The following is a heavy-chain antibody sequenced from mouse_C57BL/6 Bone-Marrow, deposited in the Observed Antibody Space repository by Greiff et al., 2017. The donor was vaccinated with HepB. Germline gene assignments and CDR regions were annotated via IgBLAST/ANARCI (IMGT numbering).Heavy chain of an antibody. V-gene: IGHV3-6*01. J-gene: IGHJ3*01. CDR1: GYSITSGYY. D-gene: IGHD2-1*01. CDR2: ISYDGSN. Sequence: ESGPGLVKPSQSLSLTCSVTGYSITSGYYWNWIRQFPGNKLEWMGYISYDGSNNYNPSLKNRISITRDTSKNQFFLKLNSVTTEDTATYYCARALYGNYAYWGQGTLVTVSA. CDR3: ARALYGNYAY.